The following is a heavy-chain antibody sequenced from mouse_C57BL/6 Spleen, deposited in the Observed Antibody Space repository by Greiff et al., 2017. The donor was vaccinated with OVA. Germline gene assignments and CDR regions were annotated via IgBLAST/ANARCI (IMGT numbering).Heavy chain of an antibody. D-gene: IGHD2-5*01. J-gene: IGHJ2*01. V-gene: IGHV1-82*01. CDR3: ARSYYSNYVGY. CDR2: IYPGDGDT. CDR1: GYAFSSSW. Sequence: VQGVESGPELVKPGASVKISCKASGYAFSSSWMNWVKQRPGKGLEWIGRIYPGDGDTNYNGKFKGKATLTADKASSTAYMQPSSLTSEDSAVYFCARSYYSNYVGYWGQGTTLTVSS.